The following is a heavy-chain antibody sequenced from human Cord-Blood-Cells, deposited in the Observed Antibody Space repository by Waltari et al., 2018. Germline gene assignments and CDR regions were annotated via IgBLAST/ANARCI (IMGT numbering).Heavy chain of an antibody. CDR1: GYSFTSYW. J-gene: IGHJ4*02. CDR2: IYPVDSDT. V-gene: IGHV5-51*01. D-gene: IGHD6-13*01. Sequence: EVQLVQSGAEVKKPGESLKISCKGYGYSFTSYWIGWVRQMPGKGLEWMGIIYPVDSDTRYSTSCQGQVTISSDKSSITAYLQWSSLKASDTAMYYCATGIAAAGDYWGQGTLVTVSS. CDR3: ATGIAAAGDY.